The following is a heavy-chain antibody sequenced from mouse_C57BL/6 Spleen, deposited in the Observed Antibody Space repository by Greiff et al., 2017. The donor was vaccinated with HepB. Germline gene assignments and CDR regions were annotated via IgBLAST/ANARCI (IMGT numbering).Heavy chain of an antibody. D-gene: IGHD2-5*01. Sequence: VQLQQPGAELVKPGASVKMSCKASGYTFTSYWITWVKQRPGQGLEWIGDIYPGSGSTNYNEKFKSKATLTVDTSSSTAYMQLSSQTSEDSAVYYCASYAYYSIPGAMDYWGQGTSVTVSS. J-gene: IGHJ4*01. V-gene: IGHV1-55*01. CDR2: IYPGSGST. CDR3: ASYAYYSIPGAMDY. CDR1: GYTFTSYW.